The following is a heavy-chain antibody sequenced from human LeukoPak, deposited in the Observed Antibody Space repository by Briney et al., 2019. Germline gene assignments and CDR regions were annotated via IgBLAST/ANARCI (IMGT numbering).Heavy chain of an antibody. D-gene: IGHD3-10*01. CDR1: GFTFSSYG. Sequence: GGSLRLSCAASGFTFSSYGMHGVRQAPGKGLEWVAVISYDGSNKYYADSVKGRFTISRDNSKNTLYLQMNSLRAEDTAVYYCANYGSGSYYKKSPGAFDIWGQGTMVTVSS. J-gene: IGHJ3*02. CDR2: ISYDGSNK. V-gene: IGHV3-30*18. CDR3: ANYGSGSYYKKSPGAFDI.